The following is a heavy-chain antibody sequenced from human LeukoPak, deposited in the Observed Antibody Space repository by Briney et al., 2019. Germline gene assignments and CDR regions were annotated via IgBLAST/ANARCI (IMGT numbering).Heavy chain of an antibody. CDR1: GFSLSAYW. CDR3: ARDVNPSYGRPNYYDAFDM. J-gene: IGHJ3*02. D-gene: IGHD3-10*01. Sequence: GGSLRLSCGASGFSLSAYWMTWVRQVPGKGLEWVANMNQDGAKKYYVDSVKGRFTISRGNANNSLYLQMNSLRVEDTALYYCARDVNPSYGRPNYYDAFDMWGQGTMVTVSS. V-gene: IGHV3-7*01. CDR2: MNQDGAKK.